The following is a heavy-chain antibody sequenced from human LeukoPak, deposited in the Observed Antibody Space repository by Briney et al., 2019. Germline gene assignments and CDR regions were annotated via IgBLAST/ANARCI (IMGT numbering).Heavy chain of an antibody. CDR1: GGTFRSYA. CDR3: ARESGSSLYYFDS. J-gene: IGHJ4*02. V-gene: IGHV1-69*01. Sequence: SVKVSCKASGGTFRSYAVNWVRQAPGQGLEWVGAIIPILSRSNYTQKFQGRVTITADESTSTAYMVLSGLRPEDTAVYYCARESGSSLYYFDSWGQGTLVTVSS. CDR2: IIPILSRS. D-gene: IGHD2-15*01.